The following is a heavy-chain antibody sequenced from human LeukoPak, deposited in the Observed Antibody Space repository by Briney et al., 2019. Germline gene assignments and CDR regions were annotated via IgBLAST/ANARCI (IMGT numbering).Heavy chain of an antibody. Sequence: GGSLRLSCAVSGFTLSSYGMSWVRQAPGKGLEWVSGISGSGGTTYYTDSVKGRFTISRDNSKNTLYLQMNSLRAEDTAVYYCAKDLYYYGSGSYYNGFDYWGQGTLVTVSS. V-gene: IGHV3-23*01. D-gene: IGHD3-10*01. CDR1: GFTLSSYG. CDR3: AKDLYYYGSGSYYNGFDY. CDR2: ISGSGGTT. J-gene: IGHJ4*02.